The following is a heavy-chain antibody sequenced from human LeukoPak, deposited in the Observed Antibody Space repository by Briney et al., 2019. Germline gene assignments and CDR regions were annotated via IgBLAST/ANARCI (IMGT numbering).Heavy chain of an antibody. CDR2: IYSSGST. D-gene: IGHD6-19*01. CDR3: AGEDIAVVGNTFDY. J-gene: IGHJ4*02. V-gene: IGHV4-4*07. Sequence: SETLSLTCTVSGGSVSGHYWSWIRQPAGKGLEWIGRIYSSGSTNYNPSLKSRLTMSVDTSKNQFSLKLKSVTAAGTAVYYCAGEDIAVVGNTFDYWGQGTLVTVSS. CDR1: GGSVSGHY.